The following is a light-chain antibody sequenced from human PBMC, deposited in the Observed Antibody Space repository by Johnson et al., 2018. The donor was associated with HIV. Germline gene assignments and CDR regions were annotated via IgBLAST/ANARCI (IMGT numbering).Light chain of an antibody. J-gene: IGLJ1*01. CDR1: SSNIGNNY. Sequence: QSVLTQPPSVSAAPGQKVTISCSGSSSNIGNNYVSWYQQLPRTAPKLLIYDNNKRPSGISDRFSGSKSGASATLGITGLQTGDEADYYCGKWDSSLRSGFFGTGTKVTVL. CDR2: DNN. CDR3: GKWDSSLRSGF. V-gene: IGLV1-51*01.